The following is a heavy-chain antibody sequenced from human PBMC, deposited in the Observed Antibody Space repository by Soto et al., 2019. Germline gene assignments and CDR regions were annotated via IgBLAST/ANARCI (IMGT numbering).Heavy chain of an antibody. CDR1: GGTFSRYA. CDR3: ARDGALYDSSGYYYLY. Sequence: QVHLVQSGAEVKKPGSSVKVSCKASGGTFSRYAINWVRQAPGQGLEWMGGIIPMFGKANYAQKFQDRVTITADDSTSTGYMELRSLTSEDTAVYYCARDGALYDSSGYYYLYWGQGTLVTVSS. CDR2: IIPMFGKA. D-gene: IGHD3-22*01. J-gene: IGHJ4*02. V-gene: IGHV1-69*01.